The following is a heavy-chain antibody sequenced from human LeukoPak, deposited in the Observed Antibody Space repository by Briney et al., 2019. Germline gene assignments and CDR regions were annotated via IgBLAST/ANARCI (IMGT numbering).Heavy chain of an antibody. CDR3: ARDSSSWYGLFDY. CDR2: TSSSSSTI. J-gene: IGHJ4*02. CDR1: GFTFSNYA. V-gene: IGHV3-48*02. D-gene: IGHD6-13*01. Sequence: PGRSLRLSCAASGFTFSNYAMHWVRQAPGKGLEWVSYTSSSSSTIYYADSVKGRFTISRDNAKNSLHLQMNSLRDEDTAVYYCARDSSSWYGLFDYWGQGTLVTVSS.